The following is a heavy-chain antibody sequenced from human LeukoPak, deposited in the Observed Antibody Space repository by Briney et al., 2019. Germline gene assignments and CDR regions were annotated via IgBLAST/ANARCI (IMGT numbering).Heavy chain of an antibody. V-gene: IGHV1-69*05. CDR1: GGTFGSYA. D-gene: IGHD2-2*01. Sequence: SVKVSCKASGGTFGSYAISWVRQAPGQGLEWMGGIIPIFGTANYAQKFQGRVTITTDESTSTAYMELSSLRSEDTAVYYCASMRLVVVPAAMYFDYWGQGTLVTVSS. CDR2: IIPIFGTA. CDR3: ASMRLVVVPAAMYFDY. J-gene: IGHJ4*02.